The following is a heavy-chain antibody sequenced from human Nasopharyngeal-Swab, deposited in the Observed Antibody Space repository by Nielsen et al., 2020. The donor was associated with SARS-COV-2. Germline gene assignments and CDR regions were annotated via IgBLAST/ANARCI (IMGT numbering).Heavy chain of an antibody. V-gene: IGHV3-21*01. J-gene: IGHJ2*01. Sequence: GESLKISCAASEFTFSSYSMNWVRQAPGKGLEWVSSISRSSVYMFYADSVKGRFTISRDNAKNSLYLEMNSLRAEDTAVYYCARFSNKGNRYWFFDLWGRGTLVTVSS. CDR3: ARFSNKGNRYWFFDL. D-gene: IGHD1-14*01. CDR2: ISRSSVYM. CDR1: EFTFSSYS.